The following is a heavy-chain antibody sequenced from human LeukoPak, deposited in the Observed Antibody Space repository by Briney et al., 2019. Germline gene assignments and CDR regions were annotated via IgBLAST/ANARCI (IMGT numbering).Heavy chain of an antibody. J-gene: IGHJ4*02. Sequence: GGSLRLSCAASGFTISIYSINWARQAPGKGLEWLSYIRSSSSAIYYADSVKGRFTISTDNAKNSLYLQMNSLRAEDTAVYYCARLVTMKVINYFDYWGQGTLVTVSS. CDR2: IRSSSSAI. CDR3: ARLVTMKVINYFDY. D-gene: IGHD3-22*01. V-gene: IGHV3-48*04. CDR1: GFTISIYS.